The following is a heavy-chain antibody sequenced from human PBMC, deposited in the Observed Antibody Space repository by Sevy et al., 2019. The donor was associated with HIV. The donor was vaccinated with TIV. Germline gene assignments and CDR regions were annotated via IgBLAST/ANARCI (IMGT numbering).Heavy chain of an antibody. J-gene: IGHJ2*01. CDR2: ISDRGTTI. D-gene: IGHD3-10*01. Sequence: GGSLRLSCAASGFTFRDYYMSWIRQAPGRGLEWLAYISDRGTTIYYAASVKGRFTISRDNAKNSLFLQMKGLRAEDTAVYYCAREGSLRYFDLWGRGTLVTVSS. V-gene: IGHV3-11*01. CDR1: GFTFRDYY. CDR3: AREGSLRYFDL.